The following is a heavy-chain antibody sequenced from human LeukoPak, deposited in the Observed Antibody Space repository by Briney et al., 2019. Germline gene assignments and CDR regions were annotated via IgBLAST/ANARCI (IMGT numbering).Heavy chain of an antibody. V-gene: IGHV1-69*13. CDR3: ARHLGGYYYYYMDV. Sequence: GASVKVSCKASGGTFSSYAISWVRQAPGQGLEWMGGIIPTFGTTNYAQKFHGRVTITADESTSTAYMELSSLRSEDTAVYYCARHLGGYYYYYMDVWGKGTTVIVSS. CDR2: IIPTFGTT. D-gene: IGHD3-16*01. CDR1: GGTFSSYA. J-gene: IGHJ6*03.